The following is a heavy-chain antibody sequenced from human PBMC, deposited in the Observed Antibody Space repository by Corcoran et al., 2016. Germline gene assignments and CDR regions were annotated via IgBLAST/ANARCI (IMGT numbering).Heavy chain of an antibody. V-gene: IGHV1-18*01. Sequence: QVQLVQSGAEVKKPGASVKVSCKASGYTFTSYGISWVRQAPGQGLEWMGWISAYNGNTNYAQKLQGRVTMTTDTSTSTAYMELRSLRSDDTAVYYCARDAATLGMTIFGVVGGMDVWGQGTTVTVSS. CDR2: ISAYNGNT. CDR3: ARDAATLGMTIFGVVGGMDV. J-gene: IGHJ6*02. D-gene: IGHD3-3*01. CDR1: GYTFTSYG.